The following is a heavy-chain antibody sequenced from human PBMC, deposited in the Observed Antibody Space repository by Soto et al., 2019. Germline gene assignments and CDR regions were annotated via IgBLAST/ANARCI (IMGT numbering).Heavy chain of an antibody. CDR1: GGSFSGYY. V-gene: IGHV4-34*01. CDR3: ARGSAAAGSGFDY. J-gene: IGHJ4*02. Sequence: SETLSLTCAVYGGSFSGYYWSWILQPPGTGLEWIGEIHHSGSTNYNPSLKSRVTISVDSSKSQFSLRLSSVTAADTAVFYCARGSAAAGSGFDYWGQGTLVTVSS. CDR2: IHHSGST. D-gene: IGHD6-13*01.